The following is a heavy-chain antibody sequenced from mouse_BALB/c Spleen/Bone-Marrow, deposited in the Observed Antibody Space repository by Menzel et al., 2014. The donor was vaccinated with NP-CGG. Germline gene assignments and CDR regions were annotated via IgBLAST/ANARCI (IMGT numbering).Heavy chain of an antibody. Sequence: QVQLQQSGAELVKPGASVKISCKATGYTFSSYWIEWVKQRPGHGLEWIGEILPGSGSTNYNEKFKGKATFTADTSSNTAYMQLSSLTSEDSAVYYCARRGGWLGYFDVWGAGTTVTVSS. J-gene: IGHJ1*01. CDR2: ILPGSGST. V-gene: IGHV1-9*01. CDR1: GYTFSSYW. CDR3: ARRGGWLGYFDV. D-gene: IGHD2-3*01.